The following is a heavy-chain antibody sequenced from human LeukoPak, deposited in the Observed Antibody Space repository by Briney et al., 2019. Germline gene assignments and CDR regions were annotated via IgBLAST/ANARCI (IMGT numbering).Heavy chain of an antibody. J-gene: IGHJ4*02. D-gene: IGHD2-2*01. CDR2: ISAYNGNT. CDR3: ARLVVPAAMAMAVDY. CDR1: GYTFTSYG. Sequence: ASVKVSCKASGYTFTSYGISWVRQAPGQGLEWMGWISAYNGNTNYAQKVQGRVTMTTDTSTSTAYMELRSPRSDDTAVYYCARLVVPAAMAMAVDYWGQGTLVTVSS. V-gene: IGHV1-18*01.